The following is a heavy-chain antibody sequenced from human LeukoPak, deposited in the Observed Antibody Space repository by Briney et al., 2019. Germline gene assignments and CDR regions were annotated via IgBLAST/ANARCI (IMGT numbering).Heavy chain of an antibody. CDR2: ISYDGSNK. J-gene: IGHJ4*02. V-gene: IGHV3-30*04. CDR1: GFTFSSYA. Sequence: PGRSLRLSCAASGFTFSSYAMHWVRQAPGKGLEWVAVISYDGSNKYYADSVKGRFTISRDNSKNTLYLQMNSLRAEDTAVYYCTRDFDWFRNQYDYWGQGTLVTVSS. CDR3: TRDFDWFRNQYDY. D-gene: IGHD3-9*01.